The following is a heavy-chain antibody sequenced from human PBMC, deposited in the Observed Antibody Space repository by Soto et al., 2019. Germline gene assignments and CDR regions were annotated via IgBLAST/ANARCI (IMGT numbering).Heavy chain of an antibody. J-gene: IGHJ5*02. V-gene: IGHV4-31*11. D-gene: IGHD5-12*01. Sequence: PSETLSLTCAVYGGSFSGYYWSWIRQHPGKGLEWIGYIYYSGTTYYNPSLKSRLTISIDTSRNQFSLKLSSVTAADTAVYYCAREYSGYDKTRFDPWGQGTLVTVSS. CDR1: GGSFSGYY. CDR2: IYYSGTT. CDR3: AREYSGYDKTRFDP.